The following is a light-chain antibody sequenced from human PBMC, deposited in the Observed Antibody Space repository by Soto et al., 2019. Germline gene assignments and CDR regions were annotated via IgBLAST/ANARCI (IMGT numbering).Light chain of an antibody. V-gene: IGKV3-20*01. J-gene: IGKJ5*01. Sequence: EIVLTQSPGTLSLSPGERATLSCRASQSVSSSYLAWYQQKPGQAPRLLIYGASSRATGIPDRFSGSGSGTDFTLTISRLEPEDFAVYYCHQYGRSPPATFGQGTRLEIK. CDR3: HQYGRSPPAT. CDR2: GAS. CDR1: QSVSSSY.